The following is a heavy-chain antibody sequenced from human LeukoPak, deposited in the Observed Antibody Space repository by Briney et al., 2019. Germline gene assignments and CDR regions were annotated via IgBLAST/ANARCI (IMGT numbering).Heavy chain of an antibody. CDR3: AKDMLTMVRGVIDY. V-gene: IGHV3-9*01. D-gene: IGHD3-10*01. CDR1: GFTFDDYA. CDR2: ISWNSGSI. J-gene: IGHJ4*02. Sequence: GRSLRLSCAASGFTFDDYAMHWVRQAPGKGLEWVSGISWNSGSIGYADSVKGRFTISRDNAKNSLYLQMNSLRAEDTALYYCAKDMLTMVRGVIDYWGQGTLVTVSS.